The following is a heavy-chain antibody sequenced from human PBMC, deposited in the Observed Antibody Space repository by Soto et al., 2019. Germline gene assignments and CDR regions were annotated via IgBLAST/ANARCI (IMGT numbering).Heavy chain of an antibody. CDR3: ARSPLYGDYDYCYGMGV. J-gene: IGHJ6*02. D-gene: IGHD4-17*01. V-gene: IGHV5-51*01. CDR1: GYSFTSYW. Sequence: PGESLKLSCKGSGYSFTSYWIGWVRQMPGKGLEWMGIIYPGDSDTRYSPSFQGQVTISADKSISTAYLQWSSLKASDTAMYYCARSPLYGDYDYCYGMGVWGQGTTVTVSS. CDR2: IYPGDSDT.